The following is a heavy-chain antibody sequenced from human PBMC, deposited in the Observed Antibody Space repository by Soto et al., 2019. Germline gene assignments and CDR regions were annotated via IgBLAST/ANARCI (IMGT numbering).Heavy chain of an antibody. J-gene: IGHJ4*02. CDR3: ALLEGGPQGNFDY. D-gene: IGHD3-10*01. Sequence: QVRLVESGGGVVQPGGSLRLSCAASGFDFSNYAMHWVRQAPGKGLGWVALVASDGGNKYYGDGVKGRFTISRDNSKSTLDLQMNSLSAEDTAVYFCALLEGGPQGNFDYWGQGILVTVSS. CDR2: VASDGGNK. CDR1: GFDFSNYA. V-gene: IGHV3-30*03.